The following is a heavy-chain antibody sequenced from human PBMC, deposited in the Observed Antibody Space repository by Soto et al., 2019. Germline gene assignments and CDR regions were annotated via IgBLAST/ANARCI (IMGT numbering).Heavy chain of an antibody. CDR3: ARDIVVATWDYHYYQGMDV. CDR2: ISRSSNYI. J-gene: IGHJ6*02. Sequence: EVQLVESGGGLVKPGGSLRLSCAASGFTFSSYSMNWVRQAPGKGLEWVSSISRSSNYIYYADSVKGRFTISRDNVKNSLRMQRNSLRAEDTAVYYCARDIVVATWDYHYYQGMDVWGQGTTVTVSS. CDR1: GFTFSSYS. D-gene: IGHD1-26*01. V-gene: IGHV3-21*01.